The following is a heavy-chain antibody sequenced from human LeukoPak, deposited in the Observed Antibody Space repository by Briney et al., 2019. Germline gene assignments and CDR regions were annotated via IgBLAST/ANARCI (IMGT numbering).Heavy chain of an antibody. J-gene: IGHJ4*02. CDR3: ARHRHYYESSGDMYYFDY. Sequence: SETLSLTCTVSGGSISSYYWSWIRQPPGKGLEWIGYIYYTGSTNYNPSLKSRVTISVDTSKKQFSLKLSSVAAADTAVYYCARHRHYYESSGDMYYFDYWGQGTLVTVSS. CDR1: GGSISSYY. CDR2: IYYTGST. D-gene: IGHD3-22*01. V-gene: IGHV4-59*08.